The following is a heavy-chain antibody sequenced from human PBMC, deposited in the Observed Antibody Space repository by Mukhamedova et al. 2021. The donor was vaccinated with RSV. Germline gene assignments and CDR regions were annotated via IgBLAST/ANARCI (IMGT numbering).Heavy chain of an antibody. J-gene: IGHJ5*02. D-gene: IGHD1-7*01. CDR2: INPNSGGT. CDR3: ARGAGITGTTFWFDP. V-gene: IGHV1-2*04. Sequence: PGQGLEWMGWINPNSGGTNYAQKFQGWVTMTRDTSISTAYMELSRLRSDDTAVYYCARGAGITGTTFWFDPWGQGTL.